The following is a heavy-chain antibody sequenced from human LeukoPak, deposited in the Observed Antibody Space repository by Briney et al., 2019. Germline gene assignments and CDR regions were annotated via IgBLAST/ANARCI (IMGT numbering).Heavy chain of an antibody. CDR1: GGSISTYY. V-gene: IGHV4-59*01. J-gene: IGHJ4*02. Sequence: SETLSLTCTVSGGSISTYYWNWIRQPLGKGLEWIGYVYYSGRTNYNPSLKSRVTISVDTSKNQFSLKLSSVTAADTAVYYCARHYYGSGSYDYWGQGTLVTVSS. D-gene: IGHD3-10*01. CDR2: VYYSGRT. CDR3: ARHYYGSGSYDY.